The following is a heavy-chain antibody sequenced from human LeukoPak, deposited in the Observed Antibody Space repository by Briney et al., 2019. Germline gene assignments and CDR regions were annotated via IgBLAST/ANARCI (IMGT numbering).Heavy chain of an antibody. CDR2: IYYSGTT. D-gene: IGHD3-9*01. CDR1: GGHISSYY. CDR3: ARHYDILTGYRTDAFDM. V-gene: IGHV4-59*08. J-gene: IGHJ3*02. Sequence: PSETLSLTCTVSGGHISSYYWSWIRQPPGKGLEWLGYIYYSGTTNYNPSLKRRVTISVDTSKNQFSLKLSSVTAADTAVYSCARHYDILTGYRTDAFDMWGQGTMVTVSS.